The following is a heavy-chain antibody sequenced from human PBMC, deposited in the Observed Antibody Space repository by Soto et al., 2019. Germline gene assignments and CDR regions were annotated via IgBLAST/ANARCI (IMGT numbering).Heavy chain of an antibody. J-gene: IGHJ4*02. CDR3: ARGGYYRDTSGYDY. Sequence: EVQVLESGGGLVQPGGSLRLSCAASGFTFTTYAMRWVRQAPGKGLDWVSGISETGNTYYADSVKGRFTISRDTSKNTRYLKMNSLRADDTALYDCARGGYYRDTSGYDYWGQGTLVTVSS. CDR2: ISETGNT. V-gene: IGHV3-23*01. D-gene: IGHD3-22*01. CDR1: GFTFTTYA.